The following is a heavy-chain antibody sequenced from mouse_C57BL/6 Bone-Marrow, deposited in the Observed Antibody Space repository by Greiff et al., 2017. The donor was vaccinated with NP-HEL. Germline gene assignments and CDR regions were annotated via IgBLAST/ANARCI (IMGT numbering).Heavy chain of an antibody. Sequence: VQLQQSGAELARPGASVKLSCKASGYTFTSYGISWVKQRPGQGLEWIGEIYPRSGNTYYNEKFKGKATLTADKSSSTAYMELRSLTSEDSAVYFYARKPWDMGYNIDYWGQGTTLTVSS. D-gene: IGHD3-3*01. V-gene: IGHV1-81*01. CDR1: GYTFTSYG. CDR2: IYPRSGNT. CDR3: ARKPWDMGYNIDY. J-gene: IGHJ2*01.